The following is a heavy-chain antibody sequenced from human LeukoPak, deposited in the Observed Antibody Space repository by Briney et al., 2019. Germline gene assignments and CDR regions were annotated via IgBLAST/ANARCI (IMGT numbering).Heavy chain of an antibody. Sequence: PGGSLRLSCAASGFTFSSYAMSWVRQAPGKGLEWVSAISGSGGSTYYADSVKGRFTISRDNSKNTLYLQMNSLRTEDTAVYYCARDRSYGDLWAAFDTWGQGTLVTVSS. CDR1: GFTFSSYA. CDR3: ARDRSYGDLWAAFDT. J-gene: IGHJ3*02. CDR2: ISGSGGST. D-gene: IGHD4-17*01. V-gene: IGHV3-23*01.